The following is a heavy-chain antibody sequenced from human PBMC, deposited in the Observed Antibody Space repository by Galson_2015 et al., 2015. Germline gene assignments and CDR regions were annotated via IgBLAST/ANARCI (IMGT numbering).Heavy chain of an antibody. J-gene: IGHJ6*03. CDR1: GGSIRGYY. CDR2: IYFSGST. V-gene: IGHV4-59*01. Sequence: SETLSLTCTVSGGSIRGYYWSWIRQFPGKGLEWIGYIYFSGSTKYNPSLKSRVTISIDTSKNQFSLTLTSVTAADTAVYYCARAWDYYYYMDVWGKGTTVTVSS. CDR3: ARAWDYYYYMDV. D-gene: IGHD3-16*01.